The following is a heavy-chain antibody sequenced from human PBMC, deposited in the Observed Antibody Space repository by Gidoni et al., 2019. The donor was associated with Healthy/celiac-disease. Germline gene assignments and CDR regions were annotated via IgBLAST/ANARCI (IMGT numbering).Heavy chain of an antibody. D-gene: IGHD6-13*01. J-gene: IGHJ2*01. CDR3: ARGSSSWTGWYFDL. V-gene: IGHV4-59*01. CDR1: GGSISSYY. CDR2: IYYSGST. Sequence: QVQLQESGPGLVKPSETLSLTCTVSGGSISSYYWSWIRQPPGKGLEWIGYIYYSGSTDYNPSLKSRVTISVDTSKNQFSLKLSSVTAADTAVYYCARGSSSWTGWYFDLWGRGTLVTVSS.